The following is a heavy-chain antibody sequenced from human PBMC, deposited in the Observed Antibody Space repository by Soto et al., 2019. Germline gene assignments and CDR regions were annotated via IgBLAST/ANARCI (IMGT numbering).Heavy chain of an antibody. CDR1: GLTFSSYG. Sequence: QVQLVESGGSVVQPGRALRLSCAASGLTFSSYGMHWVRQAPGKGLEWVAFISNDGSDKYYADSVKGRFTISRDNSKNTLYLQMNSLRAEDTAVYYCVKNQADSSSWYYHGMDVWGQGTTVTVSS. CDR2: ISNDGSDK. D-gene: IGHD6-13*01. CDR3: VKNQADSSSWYYHGMDV. V-gene: IGHV3-30*18. J-gene: IGHJ6*02.